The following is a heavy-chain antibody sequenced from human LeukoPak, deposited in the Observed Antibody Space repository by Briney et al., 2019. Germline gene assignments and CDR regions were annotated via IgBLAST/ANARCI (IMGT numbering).Heavy chain of an antibody. J-gene: IGHJ4*02. CDR1: GFTFSTFG. CDR3: AKDGGSSSGWYSDY. CDR2: ISYDVTNK. V-gene: IGHV3-30*18. D-gene: IGHD6-19*01. Sequence: PGGSLRLSCAASGFTFSTFGMHWVRQAPGKGLDWVALISYDVTNKNYADSVKGRFTISRDNSKNTLYLQMNSLRAEDTAVYYCAKDGGSSSGWYSDYWGQGTLVTVSS.